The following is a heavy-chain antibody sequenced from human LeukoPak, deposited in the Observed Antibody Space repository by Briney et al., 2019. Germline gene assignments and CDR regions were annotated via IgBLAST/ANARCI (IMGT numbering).Heavy chain of an antibody. CDR1: GYTFTSYD. CDR2: MNPTNDNA. J-gene: IGHJ4*02. Sequence: ASVKVSCKASGYTFTSYDINWVRQATGQGLEWMGWMNPTNDNAGYALKFQGRVTFTRDPSINTAYMELSSLRSEDTAVYFCARGLGVGATNYFDPWGQGTLVTVSS. D-gene: IGHD1-26*01. CDR3: ARGLGVGATNYFDP. V-gene: IGHV1-8*03.